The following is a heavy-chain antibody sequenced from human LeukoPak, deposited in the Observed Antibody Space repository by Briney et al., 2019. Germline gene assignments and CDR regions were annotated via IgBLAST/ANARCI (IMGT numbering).Heavy chain of an antibody. CDR1: GVTISSSAFY. CDR3: ATENFYGSGSFDY. CDR2: VYYSGNT. V-gene: IGHV4-39*07. J-gene: IGHJ4*02. Sequence: SETLSLTCTVSGVTISSSAFYWGWIRQPPGKGLEWIGSVYYSGNTYYNPSLKSRVTISLDTSKNQFSLKLISVTAADTAVYYCATENFYGSGSFDYWGQGTLVTVSS. D-gene: IGHD3-10*01.